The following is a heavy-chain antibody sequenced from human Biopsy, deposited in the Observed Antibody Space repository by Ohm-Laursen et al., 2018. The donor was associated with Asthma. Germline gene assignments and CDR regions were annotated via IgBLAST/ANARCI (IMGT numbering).Heavy chain of an antibody. J-gene: IGHJ4*02. V-gene: IGHV3-53*01. CDR2: IYSGGTS. Sequence: SLRLSCSASGFAVSRDHMFWVRQAPGKGLEWVSVIYSGGTSHTADSVRGRFTISRDYSKNTLYLQMHSLRAEGTAVYYCARGDSSNWSHYYFDYWGQGTLVTVS. D-gene: IGHD3-22*01. CDR1: GFAVSRDH. CDR3: ARGDSSNWSHYYFDY.